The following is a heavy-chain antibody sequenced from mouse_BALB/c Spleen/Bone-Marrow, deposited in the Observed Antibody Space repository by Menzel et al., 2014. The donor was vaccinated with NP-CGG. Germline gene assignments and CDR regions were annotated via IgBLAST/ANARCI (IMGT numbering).Heavy chain of an antibody. CDR3: AYYRYDEGGFAF. Sequence: VQLQQSGAELVKPGASVKLSCTASGFNIKDTYMHWVKQRPEQGLEWIVGIDPANGNTKYDPKFQGKATITADTSSNTAYLQLSSLTSEDTAVYYCAYYRYDEGGFAFWGQGTLVTVS. J-gene: IGHJ3*01. CDR1: GFNIKDTY. D-gene: IGHD2-14*01. V-gene: IGHV14-3*02. CDR2: IDPANGNT.